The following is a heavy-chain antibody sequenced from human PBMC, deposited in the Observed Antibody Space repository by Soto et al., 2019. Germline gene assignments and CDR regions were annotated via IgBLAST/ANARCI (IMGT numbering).Heavy chain of an antibody. CDR2: ISAYNGNT. CDR1: GYTFTSYG. J-gene: IGHJ4*02. Sequence: ASVKVSCKASGYTFTSYGISWVRQAPGQGLEWMGWISAYNGNTNYAQKLQGRVTMTTDTSTSTAYMELRSLRSDDTAVYYCARARGSLRFLEWHYYFDYWAQGPLVTVSS. D-gene: IGHD3-3*01. V-gene: IGHV1-18*01. CDR3: ARARGSLRFLEWHYYFDY.